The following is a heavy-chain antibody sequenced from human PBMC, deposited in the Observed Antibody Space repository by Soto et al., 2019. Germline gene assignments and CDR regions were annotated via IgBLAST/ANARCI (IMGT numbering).Heavy chain of an antibody. Sequence: PSETLSLTCAVYGGSFSGYYWSWIRQPPGKGLEWIGEINHSGSTNYNPSLKSRVTISVDTSKNQFSLKLSSVTAADTAVYYCARDGPIAAAGYYYYGMDVWGQGTTVTSP. V-gene: IGHV4-34*01. CDR1: GGSFSGYY. J-gene: IGHJ6*02. CDR3: ARDGPIAAAGYYYYGMDV. D-gene: IGHD6-13*01. CDR2: INHSGST.